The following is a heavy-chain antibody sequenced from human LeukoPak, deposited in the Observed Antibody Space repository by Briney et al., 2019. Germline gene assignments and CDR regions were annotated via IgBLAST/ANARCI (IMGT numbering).Heavy chain of an antibody. CDR3: TRDRNYGDLGYDAFDI. V-gene: IGHV3-7*01. D-gene: IGHD4-17*01. Sequence: GGSLRLSCEASGFSFSTSWMIWVRQAPGKGLEWVANIRGDGRQKYYLDSVKGRFTISRDNGKNSLYLQMNSLRAEATAVYYCTRDRNYGDLGYDAFDIWGQGTMVTVSS. CDR1: GFSFSTSW. J-gene: IGHJ3*02. CDR2: IRGDGRQK.